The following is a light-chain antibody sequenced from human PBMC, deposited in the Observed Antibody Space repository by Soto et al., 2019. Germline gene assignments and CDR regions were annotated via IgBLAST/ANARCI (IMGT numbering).Light chain of an antibody. CDR1: SSDVGDYNY. J-gene: IGLJ1*01. CDR3: CSYAGSPYV. V-gene: IGLV2-11*01. CDR2: DVS. Sequence: QPALTQPRSVSVSPGQSVAISCTGTSSDVGDYNYVSWYQQHPGKAPKVMIYDVSKRPSGVPDRFSGSKSGNTASLTISGLQAEDEADYYCCSYAGSPYVFGTGTKVTVL.